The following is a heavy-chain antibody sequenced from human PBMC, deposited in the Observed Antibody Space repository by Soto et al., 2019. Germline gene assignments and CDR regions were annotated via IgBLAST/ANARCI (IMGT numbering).Heavy chain of an antibody. CDR2: IYYIGST. V-gene: IGHV4-31*03. CDR1: GGSISSGGYY. Sequence: PSETLSLTCTVSGGSISSGGYYWNWIRQHPGKGLEWIGYIYYIGSTYYNPSLESRVTISLDTSKNQFSLKLSSVTAADTAVYYCARSVFPWGQGTLVTVPQ. CDR3: ARSVFP. J-gene: IGHJ5*02.